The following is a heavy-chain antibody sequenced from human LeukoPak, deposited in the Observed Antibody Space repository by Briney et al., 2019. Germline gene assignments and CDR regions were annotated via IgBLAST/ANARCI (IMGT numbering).Heavy chain of an antibody. CDR2: IKQDGSEK. CDR1: GFTFSSYW. CDR3: ASTTRGGTYYYYMDV. D-gene: IGHD1-1*01. Sequence: GGSLRLSCAASGFTFSSYWRTWVRHLPGKGLEWVAKIKQDGSEKYYVDSVKGRFTISRDNTRDSLYLQMNSLRAEDTAVYYCASTTRGGTYYYYMDVWGKGTTVTISS. J-gene: IGHJ6*03. V-gene: IGHV3-7*01.